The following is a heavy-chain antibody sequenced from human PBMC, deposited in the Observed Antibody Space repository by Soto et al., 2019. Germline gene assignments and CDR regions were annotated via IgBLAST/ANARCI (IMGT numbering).Heavy chain of an antibody. CDR3: ARDPVTAADYFDY. V-gene: IGHV6-1*01. CDR1: GDSVSSNSAT. CDR2: TYYRSKWYY. Sequence: QTLSLTCAISGDSVSSNSATWNLIRQSPSRGLEWLGRTYYRSKWYYDYAVSVKSRITINPDTSKNQFSLQLSSVTPEDTAVYYCARDPVTAADYFDYWGPGTLVTVSS. J-gene: IGHJ4*02. D-gene: IGHD6-13*01.